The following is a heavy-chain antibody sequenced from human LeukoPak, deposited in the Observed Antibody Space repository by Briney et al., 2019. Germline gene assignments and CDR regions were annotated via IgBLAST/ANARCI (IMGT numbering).Heavy chain of an antibody. CDR3: ARDLGNTGWYTFDY. D-gene: IGHD6-19*01. V-gene: IGHV6-1*01. J-gene: IGHJ4*02. CDR2: TYYRSKWYN. CDR1: GDSVSSNNGA. Sequence: SQTLSLTCAISGDSVSSNNGAWNWIRQSPSRGLEWLRRTYYRSKWYNEYAVSMEGRITINPDTSKNQFSLQLNSVTPGDTAVYYCARDLGNTGWYTFDYWGQGTLVTVSS.